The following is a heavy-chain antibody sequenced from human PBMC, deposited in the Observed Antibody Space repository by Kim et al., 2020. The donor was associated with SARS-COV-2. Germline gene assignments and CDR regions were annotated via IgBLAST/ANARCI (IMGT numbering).Heavy chain of an antibody. Sequence: GGSLRLSCAASEFTFRQYEMNWVRQAPGKGLEWISYISSASGMINYADSVKGRFTISRDNAKNSLFPQMNSLRAEDTAIYYCARDLYGSGWYTYNALDVWGQGTTVTVSS. CDR3: ARDLYGSGWYTYNALDV. D-gene: IGHD6-19*01. CDR1: EFTFRQYE. V-gene: IGHV3-48*03. CDR2: ISSASGMI. J-gene: IGHJ6*02.